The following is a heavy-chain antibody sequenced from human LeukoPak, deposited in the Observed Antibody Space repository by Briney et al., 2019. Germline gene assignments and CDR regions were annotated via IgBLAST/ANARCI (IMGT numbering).Heavy chain of an antibody. D-gene: IGHD3-22*01. CDR3: AKPRAMDSSGYYFDY. CDR2: IWSDGSTK. Sequence: PGGSLRLSCAASGFTFSTCGMHWVRQAPGKGLEWVAVIWSDGSTKYYGDSVKGRFTISRDNSRNTLYMQMNSLRAEYTAVHYCAKPRAMDSSGYYFDYWGRGILVTVSS. CDR1: GFTFSTCG. J-gene: IGHJ4*02. V-gene: IGHV3-33*06.